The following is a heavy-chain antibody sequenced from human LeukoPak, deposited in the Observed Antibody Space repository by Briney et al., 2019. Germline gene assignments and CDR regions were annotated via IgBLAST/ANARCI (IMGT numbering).Heavy chain of an antibody. CDR2: IDGSGRYT. J-gene: IGHJ3*02. Sequence: GGSLRLSCAASGFTFSSCDMNWVRQTPGKGLEWVSAIDGSGRYTYYVDSVKGRFTISRDNSKNTLYLQMNSLRAEDTALYYCAKEGGYNHGFDAFDIWGQGTMVTVAS. CDR3: AKEGGYNHGFDAFDI. V-gene: IGHV3-23*01. D-gene: IGHD5-18*01. CDR1: GFTFSSCD.